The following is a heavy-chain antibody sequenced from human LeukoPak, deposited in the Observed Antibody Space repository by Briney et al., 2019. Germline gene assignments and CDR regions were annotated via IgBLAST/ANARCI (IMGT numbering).Heavy chain of an antibody. J-gene: IGHJ4*02. D-gene: IGHD6-19*01. Sequence: PGGSLRLSCAASGFTFSSYGMHWVRQAPGKGLEWVAFIRYDGSNKYYADSVKGRFTISRDNSKNTLYLQMNSLRAEDTAVYYCANARGAVAGNENYWGQGTLVTVSS. CDR1: GFTFSSYG. CDR2: IRYDGSNK. V-gene: IGHV3-30*02. CDR3: ANARGAVAGNENY.